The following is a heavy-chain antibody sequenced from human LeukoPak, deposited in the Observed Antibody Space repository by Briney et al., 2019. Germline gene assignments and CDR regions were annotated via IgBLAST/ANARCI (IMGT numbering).Heavy chain of an antibody. CDR2: MNPNSGNT. V-gene: IGHV1-8*02. J-gene: IGHJ6*03. CDR3: ASSHDYYYYMDV. CDR1: GYTFTSYD. Sequence: GASVKVSCKASGYTFTSYDINWVRQATGQGLEWMGWMNPNSGNTGYAQKFQGRVTMTRNTSISTAYMELSSLRSEGTAVYYCASSHDYYYYMDVWGKGTTVTISS.